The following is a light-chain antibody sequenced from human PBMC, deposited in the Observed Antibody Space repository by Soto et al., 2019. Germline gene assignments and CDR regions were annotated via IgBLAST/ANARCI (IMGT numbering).Light chain of an antibody. CDR3: QQSYSSPPT. J-gene: IGKJ1*01. CDR1: QSIRRS. Sequence: DIQMTQSPSSLSASVADRVTITCRASQSIRRSLNWYQQKPGKAPKLLIFAASSLQSGVPSRFSGSRSGPDFTLTISSLQPEDFATYYCQQSYSSPPTFGQGTKVDIK. CDR2: AAS. V-gene: IGKV1-39*01.